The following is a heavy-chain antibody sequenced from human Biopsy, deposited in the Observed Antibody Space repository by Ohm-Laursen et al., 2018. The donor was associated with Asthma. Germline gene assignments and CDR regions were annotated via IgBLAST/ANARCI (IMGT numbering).Heavy chain of an antibody. V-gene: IGHV3-7*01. D-gene: IGHD3-3*02. Sequence: SLGLSCAASGFTFGDYWMSWVRQVPGKGLEWVANIKHDGTKKNHEDSLKGRFTISRDNAKNSLYLQMNSLRAEDTAVYYCARTFHFWSPYHAEHYQLWGQGTLVTVPS. J-gene: IGHJ1*01. CDR1: GFTFGDYW. CDR3: ARTFHFWSPYHAEHYQL. CDR2: IKHDGTKK.